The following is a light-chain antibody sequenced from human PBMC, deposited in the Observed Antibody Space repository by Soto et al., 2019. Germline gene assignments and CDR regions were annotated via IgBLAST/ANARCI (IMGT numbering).Light chain of an antibody. V-gene: IGKV1D-13*01. Sequence: AIQLTQSPSSLSASVGDRVTITCRASQGISSALAWYQQTPGKPPKLLIYDASTLEIGVPSRFSGSGSATDFTLTISNLQPEDFATYYCQQFNNNPFTFGPGTKVDI. J-gene: IGKJ3*01. CDR1: QGISSA. CDR2: DAS. CDR3: QQFNNNPFT.